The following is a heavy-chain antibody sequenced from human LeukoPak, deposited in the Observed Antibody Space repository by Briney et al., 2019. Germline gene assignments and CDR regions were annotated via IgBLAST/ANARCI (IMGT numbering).Heavy chain of an antibody. V-gene: IGHV4-38-2*02. CDR3: ARDPRFSPFDY. Sequence: KPSETLSLTCTVSGYSLNIGFYWGWVRQSPGQGLKWIGSIHHSGSTYYSPSLKSRVTISVDTSKNQFYLKVNSVTAADTAMYFCARDPRFSPFDYWGQGALVTVSS. J-gene: IGHJ4*02. CDR2: IHHSGST. CDR1: GYSLNIGFY.